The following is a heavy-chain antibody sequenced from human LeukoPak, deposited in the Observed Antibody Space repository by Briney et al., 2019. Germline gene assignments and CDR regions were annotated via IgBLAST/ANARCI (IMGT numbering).Heavy chain of an antibody. CDR2: ISGIGGST. CDR3: AKDGYSYGNYYFDY. CDR1: GFTFSSYA. Sequence: GGSLTLSCAASGFTFSSYAMSWVRQAPGKGLEWVSAISGIGGSTYYADSVKGPFTISRDNSKNTLYLQMNSLRAEDTAVYYCAKDGYSYGNYYFDYWGQGTLVTVSS. J-gene: IGHJ4*02. D-gene: IGHD5-18*01. V-gene: IGHV3-23*01.